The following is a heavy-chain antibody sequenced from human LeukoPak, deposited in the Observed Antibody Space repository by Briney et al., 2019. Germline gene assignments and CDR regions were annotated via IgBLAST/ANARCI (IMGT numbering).Heavy chain of an antibody. CDR1: GYTFTSYY. CDR2: INPSGGST. V-gene: IGHV1-46*01. CDR3: ARVFSSSSYYFDY. Sequence: ASVTVSYKASGYTFTSYYMHWVRQAPGQGLEWMGIINPSGGSTSYAQKFQGRVTTTRDMSTSTVYMELSSLRSEDTAVYYCARVFSSSSYYFDYWGQGTLVTVSS. J-gene: IGHJ4*02. D-gene: IGHD6-6*01.